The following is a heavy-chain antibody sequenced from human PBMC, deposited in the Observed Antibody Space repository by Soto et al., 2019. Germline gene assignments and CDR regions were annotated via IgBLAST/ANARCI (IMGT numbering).Heavy chain of an antibody. CDR2: INSDGSST. CDR3: ARGGSLNWYLDL. D-gene: IGHD1-26*01. Sequence: EVQLVESGVGLVQPGGSLRLSCAASGFTFSNYWMHWVRQAPGKGLVWVSRINSDGSSTSYADSVKGRFTISRDNAKNTLYLQMNSLRAEDTAVYYCARGGSLNWYLDLWGRGTLVTVSS. CDR1: GFTFSNYW. J-gene: IGHJ2*01. V-gene: IGHV3-74*01.